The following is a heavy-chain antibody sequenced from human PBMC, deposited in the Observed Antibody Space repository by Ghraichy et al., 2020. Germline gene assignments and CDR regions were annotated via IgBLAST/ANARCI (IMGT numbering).Heavy chain of an antibody. D-gene: IGHD4-17*01. J-gene: IGHJ4*02. V-gene: IGHV3-74*01. Sequence: GGSLRLSCAASGFTFSSYWMHWVRQAPGKGLVWVSRINSDGSSTSYADSVKGRFTISRDNAKNTLYLQMNSLRAEDTAVYYCASRSGDYAMDYWGQGTLVTVSS. CDR1: GFTFSSYW. CDR2: INSDGSST. CDR3: ASRSGDYAMDY.